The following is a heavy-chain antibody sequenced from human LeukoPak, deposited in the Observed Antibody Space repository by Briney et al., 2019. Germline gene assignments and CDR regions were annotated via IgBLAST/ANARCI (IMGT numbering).Heavy chain of an antibody. D-gene: IGHD6-19*01. CDR3: ARHPSYTSGWPLDY. J-gene: IGHJ4*02. V-gene: IGHV5-51*01. Sequence: AGESLKISRKGSGYSFTSYWIGWVRQMPGKGLEWMGIIYLGDSDTGYSPSFEGQVTISADNSINTAYLQWSSLKASDTAMYYCARHPSYTSGWPLDYWGQGTLVTVSS. CDR1: GYSFTSYW. CDR2: IYLGDSDT.